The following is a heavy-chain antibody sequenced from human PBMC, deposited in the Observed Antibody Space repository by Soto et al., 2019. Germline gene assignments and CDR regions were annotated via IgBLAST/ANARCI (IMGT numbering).Heavy chain of an antibody. CDR2: ISYDGSNK. V-gene: IGHV3-30-3*01. CDR1: GFTFSSYA. D-gene: IGHD6-13*01. Sequence: QVQLVESGGGVVQPGRSLRLSCAASGFTFSSYAMHWVRQAPGKGLEWVAVISYDGSNKYYADSVKGRFTISRDNSKNPGYLQMNSLEAEDTACYSWEAAGGTGGGGQGTLVTVSS. J-gene: IGHJ4*02. CDR3: EAAGGTGG.